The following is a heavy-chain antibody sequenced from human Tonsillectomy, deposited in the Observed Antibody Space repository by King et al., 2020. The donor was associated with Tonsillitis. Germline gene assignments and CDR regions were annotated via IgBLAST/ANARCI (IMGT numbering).Heavy chain of an antibody. CDR1: GFTFSSYA. V-gene: IGHV3-23*04. CDR3: AKGGKLYSYGYKGLDAFDI. Sequence: VQLVESGGGLVQPGGSLRLSCAASGFTFSSYAMSWVRQAPGKGLEWVSAISGSGGSTYYADSVQGRFTISRYNSMNTLYLQMNSLRADDKDVYYCAKGGKLYSYGYKGLDAFDIWSKGTIVTVFS. J-gene: IGHJ3*02. D-gene: IGHD5-18*01. CDR2: ISGSGGST.